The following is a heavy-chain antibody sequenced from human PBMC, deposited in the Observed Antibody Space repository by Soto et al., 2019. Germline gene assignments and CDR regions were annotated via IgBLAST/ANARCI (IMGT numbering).Heavy chain of an antibody. CDR3: ARGHGSGSYDDYYYGMDV. V-gene: IGHV1-3*01. CDR1: GYTLTSYS. CDR2: INAGNGNT. Sequence: APVKVSCKASGYTLTSYSMHWVRQAPGQRLEWMGWINAGNGNTKYSQKFQGRVTITRDTSASTAYMELSSLRSEDTAVYYCARGHGSGSYDDYYYGMDVWGQGTTVTVSS. D-gene: IGHD3-10*01. J-gene: IGHJ6*02.